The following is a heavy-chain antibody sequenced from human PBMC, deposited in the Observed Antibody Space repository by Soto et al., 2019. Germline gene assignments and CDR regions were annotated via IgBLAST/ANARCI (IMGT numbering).Heavy chain of an antibody. CDR2: LSSGSFYI. CDR1: GFSFDSYS. V-gene: IGHV3-21*01. D-gene: IGHD3-3*01. Sequence: LRLSCAVSGFSFDSYSMSWVRQAPGQGLEWLASLSSGSFYIFHADSIRGRFTISRDDAKNLLFLQMNSLTIEDTATYYCAREANTIYAPHGLDVWGQGTAVTVSS. CDR3: AREANTIYAPHGLDV. J-gene: IGHJ6*02.